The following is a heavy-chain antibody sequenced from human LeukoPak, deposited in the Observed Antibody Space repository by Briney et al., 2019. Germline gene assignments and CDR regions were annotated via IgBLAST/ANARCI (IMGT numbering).Heavy chain of an antibody. Sequence: GGSLRLSCAASGFTFSSYAMSWVRQAPGKGLEWVSTISGSGGSKHYADSVEGRFTISRDNSKNTVYLQMNSLRAEDTAIYYCAKLTSASGAYGVDVWGQGTTVTVSS. V-gene: IGHV3-23*01. CDR3: AKLTSASGAYGVDV. J-gene: IGHJ6*02. CDR1: GFTFSSYA. CDR2: ISGSGGSK. D-gene: IGHD3-10*01.